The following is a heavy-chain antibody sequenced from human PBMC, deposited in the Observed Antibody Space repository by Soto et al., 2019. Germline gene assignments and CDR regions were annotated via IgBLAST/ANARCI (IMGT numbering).Heavy chain of an antibody. J-gene: IGHJ4*02. CDR2: ISYDGSNK. CDR1: GFTFSSYG. CDR3: AKEGYSPHFYY. D-gene: IGHD4-4*01. Sequence: QVQLVESGGGVVQPGRSLRLSCAASGFTFSSYGMHWVRQAPGKGLEWVAVISYDGSNKYYADSVKGRFTISRDNSKNTLYLQMNSLRAEDTAVYYCAKEGYSPHFYYWGQGTLVTVSS. V-gene: IGHV3-30*18.